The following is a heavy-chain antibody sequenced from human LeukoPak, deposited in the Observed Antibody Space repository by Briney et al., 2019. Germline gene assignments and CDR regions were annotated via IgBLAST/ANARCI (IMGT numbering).Heavy chain of an antibody. CDR2: ISSSSSYI. J-gene: IGHJ4*02. V-gene: IGHV3-21*01. D-gene: IGHD2-2*01. CDR3: ARDKYYAPEY. Sequence: GGSLRLSCAASGFTFSSYSMNWVRQAPGKGLEWVSSISSSSSYIYYADSVKGRFTISRDNAKNTLYLQMNNLRTEDTAVYYCARDKYYAPEYWGQGTLVTVSS. CDR1: GFTFSSYS.